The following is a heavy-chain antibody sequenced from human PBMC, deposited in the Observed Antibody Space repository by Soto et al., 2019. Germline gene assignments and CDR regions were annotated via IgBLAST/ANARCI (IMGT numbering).Heavy chain of an antibody. CDR3: VKDLSAEDFWSSSYYFDY. D-gene: IGHD3-3*01. J-gene: IGHJ4*02. CDR1: GFTFSSYA. CDR2: ISSNGGST. V-gene: IGHV3-64D*06. Sequence: PGGSLRLSCSASGFTFSSYAMHWVRQAPGKGLEYVSAISSNGGSTYYADSVKGRFTISRDNSKNTLYLQMSSLRAEDTAVYYCVKDLSAEDFWSSSYYFDYWGQGTLVTVSS.